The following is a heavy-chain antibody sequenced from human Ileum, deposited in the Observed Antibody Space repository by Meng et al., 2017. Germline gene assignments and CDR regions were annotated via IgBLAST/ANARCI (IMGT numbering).Heavy chain of an antibody. D-gene: IGHD1-1*01. CDR2: ISSDGTRT. CDR1: GFTFSRFW. CDR3: ARSQLLPDDAFDV. V-gene: IGHV3-74*01. Sequence: GESLKISCGASGFTFSRFWMHWVRQVPGKGLVWVSRISSDGTRTSYADSVQGRFFISRDNAKSTLYLQLNSLRPEDTAVYYCARSQLLPDDAFDVWGQGTMVNVSS. J-gene: IGHJ3*01.